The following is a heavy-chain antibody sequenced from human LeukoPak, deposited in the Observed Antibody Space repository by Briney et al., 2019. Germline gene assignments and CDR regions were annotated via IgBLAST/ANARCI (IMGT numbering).Heavy chain of an antibody. CDR3: ARELGINAFDV. J-gene: IGHJ3*01. D-gene: IGHD1-26*01. CDR2: IDPNSGVT. CDR1: GYTLTDNH. Sequence: ASVKVSCKASGYTLTDNHLYWVRQAPGQGLEWMGWIDPNSGVTNFAQNFQGRLTMTTDTSISTAYMELSRLTSDDTTVYYCARELGINAFDVWGQGTLVTVSS. V-gene: IGHV1-2*02.